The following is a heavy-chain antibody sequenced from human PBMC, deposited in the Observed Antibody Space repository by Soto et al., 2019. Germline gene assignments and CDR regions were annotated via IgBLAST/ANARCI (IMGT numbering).Heavy chain of an antibody. V-gene: IGHV1-18*01. CDR1: GYTFTSYG. Sequence: QVQLVQSGAEVKKPGASVKVSCKASGYTFTSYGISWVRQAPGQGLEWMGWISAYNGNTNNAQKLQGRVTTTTDTSTSTSQMELRSPRSDGTAVYSSARERGAYGIDVWGQGTTVTVSS. CDR2: ISAYNGNT. J-gene: IGHJ6*02. CDR3: ARERGAYGIDV.